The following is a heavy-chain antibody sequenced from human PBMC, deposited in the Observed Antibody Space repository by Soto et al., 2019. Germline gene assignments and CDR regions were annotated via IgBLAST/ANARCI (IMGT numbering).Heavy chain of an antibody. CDR3: ARGGIDIVVVPAATDAFDI. V-gene: IGHV1-2*04. D-gene: IGHD2-2*01. Sequence: ASVKVSCKASGYTFTGYYMHWVRQAPGQGLEWMGWINPNSGGTNYAQKFQGWVIMTRDMSISTAYMELSRLRSDDTAVYYCARGGIDIVVVPAATDAFDIWGQGTMVTVSS. CDR1: GYTFTGYY. J-gene: IGHJ3*02. CDR2: INPNSGGT.